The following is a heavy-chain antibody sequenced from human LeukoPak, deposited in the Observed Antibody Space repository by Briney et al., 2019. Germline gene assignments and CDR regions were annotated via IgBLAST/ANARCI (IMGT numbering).Heavy chain of an antibody. D-gene: IGHD5-12*01. J-gene: IGHJ3*02. Sequence: SETLSLTCTVSGGSISSGGYYWSWLRQHPGKGLEWIGYIYYSGSTYYNPSLKSRVTISVDTSKNQFSLKLSSVTAADTAVYYCARGGTRSYSGSYITRTRIAFDIWGQGTMVTVSS. CDR3: ARGGTRSYSGSYITRTRIAFDI. CDR2: IYYSGST. V-gene: IGHV4-31*03. CDR1: GGSISSGGYY.